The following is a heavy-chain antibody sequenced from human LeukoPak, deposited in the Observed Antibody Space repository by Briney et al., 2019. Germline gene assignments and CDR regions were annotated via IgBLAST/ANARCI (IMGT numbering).Heavy chain of an antibody. CDR2: IYWDDEK. J-gene: IGHJ4*02. CDR3: ARSGYDLWSDYYRVYFNS. Sequence: SGPTLVKPTETLTLTCTVSGFSLITSGMSVGWIRQPPGKALEWLALIYWDDEKRYSPSLRGRLTITRDASKNQVVLSMTSMDPVDTATYYCARSGYDLWSDYYRVYFNSWGQGTLVTVSS. CDR1: GFSLITSGMS. D-gene: IGHD3-3*01. V-gene: IGHV2-5*02.